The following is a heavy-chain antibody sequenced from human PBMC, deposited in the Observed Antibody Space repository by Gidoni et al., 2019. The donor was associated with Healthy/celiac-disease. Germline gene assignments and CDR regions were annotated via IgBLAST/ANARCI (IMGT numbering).Heavy chain of an antibody. Sequence: EVQLLESGGGLVQPGGSLRLSCAASGFTFRRYAMSCVRQAPGKGLEWVSAISGSGGSTYYADSVKGRFTISRDNSKNTLYLQMNSLRAEDTAVYYCAKDTWELLRYWYFDLWGRGTLVTVSS. CDR3: AKDTWELLRYWYFDL. D-gene: IGHD1-26*01. V-gene: IGHV3-23*01. CDR1: GFTFRRYA. J-gene: IGHJ2*01. CDR2: ISGSGGST.